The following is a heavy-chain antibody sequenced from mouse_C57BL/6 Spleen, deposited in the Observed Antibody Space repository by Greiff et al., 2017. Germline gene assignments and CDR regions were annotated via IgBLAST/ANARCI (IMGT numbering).Heavy chain of an antibody. J-gene: IGHJ1*03. CDR2: IDPEDGET. Sequence: VQLQQSGAELVKPGASVKLSCTASGFNIKDYYMHWVKQRTEQGLEWIGRIDPEDGETKYAPQFPGKATITADTSSHTAYLQLSSLTSEDTAVYYCARSPYYYGSSPYWYFDVWGTGTTVTGSA. CDR3: ARSPYYYGSSPYWYFDV. CDR1: GFNIKDYY. V-gene: IGHV14-2*01. D-gene: IGHD1-1*01.